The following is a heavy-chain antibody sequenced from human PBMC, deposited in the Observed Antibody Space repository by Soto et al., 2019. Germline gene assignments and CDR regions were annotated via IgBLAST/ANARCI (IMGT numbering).Heavy chain of an antibody. Sequence: QVHLQQWGAGLLKPSETLSLTCAVYGGSFSGYYWSWIRQPPGKGLEWIGEINHSGSTNYNPSLKSRVTISVDTSKNQFSLKLSSVTAADTAVYYCARRLGYSSGWYSYWGQGTLVTVSS. V-gene: IGHV4-34*01. J-gene: IGHJ4*02. D-gene: IGHD6-19*01. CDR2: INHSGST. CDR1: GGSFSGYY. CDR3: ARRLGYSSGWYSY.